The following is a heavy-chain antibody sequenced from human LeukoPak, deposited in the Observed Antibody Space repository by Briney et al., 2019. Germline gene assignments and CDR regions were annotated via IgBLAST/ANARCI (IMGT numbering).Heavy chain of an antibody. J-gene: IGHJ4*02. Sequence: GGSLRLSCAASGFTFSSYVMHWVRQAPGKGLEWVAVISYDGSNKYYADSVKGRFTISRDNSKNTLYLQMNSLRAEDTAVYYCARVRDDFWSGTLPTYYFDYWGQGTLVTVSS. V-gene: IGHV3-30*04. D-gene: IGHD3-3*01. CDR3: ARVRDDFWSGTLPTYYFDY. CDR2: ISYDGSNK. CDR1: GFTFSSYV.